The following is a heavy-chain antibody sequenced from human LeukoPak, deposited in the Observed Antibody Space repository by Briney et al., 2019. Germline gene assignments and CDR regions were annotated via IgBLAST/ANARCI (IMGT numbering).Heavy chain of an antibody. D-gene: IGHD1-1*01. CDR2: IYSGGST. CDR3: ARGRSSGSMDV. V-gene: IGHV3-53*01. CDR1: GFTVSSNY. J-gene: IGHJ6*02. Sequence: GGSLRLSCAASGFTVSSNYMSWVRQAPGKGLEWVSVIYSGGSTYYADSVKGRFTISRDNSKNTLYRQMNSLRAEDTAVYYCARGRSSGSMDVWGQGTTVTVSS.